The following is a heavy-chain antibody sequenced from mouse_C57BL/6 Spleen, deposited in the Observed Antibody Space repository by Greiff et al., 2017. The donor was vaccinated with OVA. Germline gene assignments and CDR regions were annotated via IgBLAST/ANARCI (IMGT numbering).Heavy chain of an antibody. J-gene: IGHJ4*01. CDR2: IDPSDSYT. V-gene: IGHV1-59*01. D-gene: IGHD1-1*01. CDR3: AGYCGSLYAMDY. Sequence: QVQLQQPGAELVRPGTSVKLSCKASGYTFTSYWMHWVKQRPGQGLEWIGVIDPSDSYTNYNQKFKGKATLTVDTSSSTAYMQLSSLTSEDAAVYYCAGYCGSLYAMDYWGQGTSVTVSS. CDR1: GYTFTSYW.